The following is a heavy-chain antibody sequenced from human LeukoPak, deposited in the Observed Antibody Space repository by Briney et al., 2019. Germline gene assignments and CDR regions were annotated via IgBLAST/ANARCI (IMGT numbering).Heavy chain of an antibody. CDR2: IIPIFGTA. Sequence: ASVKVSCKASGGTFSSYAISWVRQAPGQGLEWMGGIIPIFGTANYAQKFQGRVTITADESTSTAYMELSSLRSEDTAVYYCASERSSYYDFWSGYQLSYYFDYWGQGTLVTVSS. V-gene: IGHV1-69*13. CDR3: ASERSSYYDFWSGYQLSYYFDY. D-gene: IGHD3-3*01. J-gene: IGHJ4*02. CDR1: GGTFSSYA.